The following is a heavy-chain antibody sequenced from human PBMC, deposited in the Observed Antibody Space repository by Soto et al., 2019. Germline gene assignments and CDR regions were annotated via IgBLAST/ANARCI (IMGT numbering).Heavy chain of an antibody. J-gene: IGHJ4*02. V-gene: IGHV4-31*02. Sequence: TLFFTWTVSGGSINSGGYYWSWIRQYPGKGLGWIGYIYYSGSTYYNPSLKSRLTISVDTSKTQFSLKLSSVTAADTAVYYCARDLIAAAGIFDYWGQGTLVTVSS. CDR2: IYYSGST. CDR3: ARDLIAAAGIFDY. CDR1: GGSINSGGYY. D-gene: IGHD6-13*01.